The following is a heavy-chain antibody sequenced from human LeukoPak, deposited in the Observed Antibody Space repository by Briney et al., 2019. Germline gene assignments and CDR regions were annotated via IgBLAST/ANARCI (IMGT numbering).Heavy chain of an antibody. J-gene: IGHJ4*02. CDR2: ITDSGDAT. V-gene: IGHV3-23*01. Sequence: PGGSLRLSCAASAFTFSSYAMSWVRQAPEKGLEWVSAITDSGDATYYADSVKGRFTISRDNSKNTLYLQMNSLRAEDTAVYYCAKLGTDCSSTSCYRRSFDYWGQGTLVTVSS. CDR3: AKLGTDCSSTSCYRRSFDY. D-gene: IGHD2-2*02. CDR1: AFTFSSYA.